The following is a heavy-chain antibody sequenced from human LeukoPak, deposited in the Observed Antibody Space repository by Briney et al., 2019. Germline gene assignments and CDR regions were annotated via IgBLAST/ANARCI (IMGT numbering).Heavy chain of an antibody. D-gene: IGHD6-13*01. J-gene: IGHJ5*02. Sequence: SETLSLTCTVSGYSISSGYYWGWIRQPPGKGLEWIGTIYHSGSTYYNPPLKGRVIISVDTSKNQFSLKLSSVTAADTAVYYCARARSGIAGFDPWGQGTLVTVSS. CDR2: IYHSGST. CDR3: ARARSGIAGFDP. V-gene: IGHV4-38-2*02. CDR1: GYSISSGYY.